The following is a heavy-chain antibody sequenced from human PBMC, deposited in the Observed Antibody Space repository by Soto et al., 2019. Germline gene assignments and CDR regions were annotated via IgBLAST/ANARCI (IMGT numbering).Heavy chain of an antibody. CDR3: ARAGYYRFDD. CDR1: GFTFSSSW. J-gene: IGHJ4*02. D-gene: IGHD1-26*01. V-gene: IGHV3-74*01. Sequence: EVQLVESGGDLVQPGGSLRLSCAASGFTFSSSWVHWVRQAPGEGLMWVSRINGDGSTINYADSVKGRFTTSRDNARNTLYLQMNSLRDEDTAVYYCARAGYYRFDDWGQGTLVTVSS. CDR2: INGDGSTI.